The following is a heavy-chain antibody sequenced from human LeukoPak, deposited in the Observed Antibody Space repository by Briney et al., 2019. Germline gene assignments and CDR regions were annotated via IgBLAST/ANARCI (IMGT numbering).Heavy chain of an antibody. V-gene: IGHV3-23*01. J-gene: IGHJ4*02. CDR1: GFSFSIYA. Sequence: GGSLRLSCAASGFSFSIYAMSWVRQAPGKGLEWISGISSSGADTHYAESVKGWFRVSRDNSKTTLYLQMDGLRAEDTAVYYCASGTYGLGDYWGQGILVAVSS. CDR2: ISSSGADT. CDR3: ASGTYGLGDY. D-gene: IGHD3-10*01.